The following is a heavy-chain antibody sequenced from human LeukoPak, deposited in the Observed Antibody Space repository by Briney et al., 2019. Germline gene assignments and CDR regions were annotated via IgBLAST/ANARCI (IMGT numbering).Heavy chain of an antibody. CDR1: GGTFSNYA. V-gene: IGHV1-69*04. Sequence: SVKVSCKASGGTFSNYAINWVRQAPGQGLEWMGRIIPSLAIANYAQKFQDRVTIIADKSTSTAYMELSSLRSEDTSTYYCARGGVRDDFSGYYFDYWGQGALVTVSS. J-gene: IGHJ4*02. CDR2: IIPSLAIA. CDR3: ARGGVRDDFSGYYFDY. D-gene: IGHD3-22*01.